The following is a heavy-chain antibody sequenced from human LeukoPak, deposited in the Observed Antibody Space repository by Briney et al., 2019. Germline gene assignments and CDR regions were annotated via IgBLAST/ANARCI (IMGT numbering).Heavy chain of an antibody. Sequence: GGSLRISCAASGFTFSSYSMNWVRQAPGKGLEWVSSISSSSSYIYYADSVKGRFTISRDNAKNSLYLQMNSLRAEDTAVYYCASRGVIINYFDYWGQGTLVTVSS. CDR3: ASRGVIINYFDY. J-gene: IGHJ4*02. D-gene: IGHD3-10*01. V-gene: IGHV3-21*01. CDR1: GFTFSSYS. CDR2: ISSSSSYI.